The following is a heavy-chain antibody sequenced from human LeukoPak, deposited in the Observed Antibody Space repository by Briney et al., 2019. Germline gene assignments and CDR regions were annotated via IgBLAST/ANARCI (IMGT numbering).Heavy chain of an antibody. CDR2: VSGGGSGA. J-gene: IGHJ4*02. CDR3: AKAYLQANYYDSSGYSDY. Sequence: GGSLRLSCVGSGFTFTSYAMNWVRQAPGKGLEWVSGVSGGGSGAYYADSVKGRFTMSRDNSKNTLYLQMNSLRAEDTAVYYCAKAYLQANYYDSSGYSDYWGQGTLVTVSS. D-gene: IGHD3-22*01. V-gene: IGHV3-23*01. CDR1: GFTFTSYA.